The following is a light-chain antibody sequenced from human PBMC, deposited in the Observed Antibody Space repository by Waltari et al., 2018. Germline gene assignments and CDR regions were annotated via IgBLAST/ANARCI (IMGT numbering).Light chain of an antibody. CDR3: QQYNNWPPWT. CDR2: GAS. V-gene: IGKV3-15*01. Sequence: ETVMTQSPATLSVSPGERATLSCRTSRTISSNLAWYQQKPGQAPRLLIYGASIRATGVPARFSGSGSGIQFTLTIHSLQSEDFAVYYCQQYNNWPPWTFGQGTKVEIK. J-gene: IGKJ1*01. CDR1: RTISSN.